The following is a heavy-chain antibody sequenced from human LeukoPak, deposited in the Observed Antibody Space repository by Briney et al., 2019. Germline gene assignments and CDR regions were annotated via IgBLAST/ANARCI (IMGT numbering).Heavy chain of an antibody. CDR3: ARDLLVVTNWYFDL. V-gene: IGHV4-4*07. Sequence: PSQTLSLTCTVSGGSISSYYWSWIRQPAGKGLEWIGRLHTSGSTNYNPSLKSRVTMSVDTSKSQFSLKLSSVTAADTAVYYCARDLLVVTNWYFDLWGRGTLVTVSS. CDR2: LHTSGST. J-gene: IGHJ2*01. CDR1: GGSISSYY. D-gene: IGHD4-23*01.